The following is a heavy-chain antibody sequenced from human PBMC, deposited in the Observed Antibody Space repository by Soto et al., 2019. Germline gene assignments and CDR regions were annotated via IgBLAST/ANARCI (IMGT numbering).Heavy chain of an antibody. D-gene: IGHD4-17*01. CDR3: ARDGAPGDYTGNWFDP. Sequence: QVQLVESGGGVVQPGRSLRLSCAASGFTFSSYAMHWVRQAPGKGLEWVAVISYDGSNKYYADSVKGRFTISRDNSKNTLYLQMNSLRAEYTAVYYCARDGAPGDYTGNWFDPWGQGTLVTVSS. CDR2: ISYDGSNK. CDR1: GFTFSSYA. V-gene: IGHV3-30-3*01. J-gene: IGHJ5*02.